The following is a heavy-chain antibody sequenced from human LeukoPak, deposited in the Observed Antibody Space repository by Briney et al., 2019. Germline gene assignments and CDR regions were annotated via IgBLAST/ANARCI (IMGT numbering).Heavy chain of an antibody. CDR1: GFTFSTYA. CDR2: ISGRGVST. D-gene: IGHD1-20*01. J-gene: IGHJ4*02. Sequence: QSGGSLRLSCAASGFTFSTYAMSWVRQAPGKGLEWVSAISGRGVSTSYADSVRGRLTISRDNSKNTLYLQMNSLRAEDTAVYYCAKAAAGNWNDVSDYWGQGTLVTVSS. V-gene: IGHV3-23*01. CDR3: AKAAAGNWNDVSDY.